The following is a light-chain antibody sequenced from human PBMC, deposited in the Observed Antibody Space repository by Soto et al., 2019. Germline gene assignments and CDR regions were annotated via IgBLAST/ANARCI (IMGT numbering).Light chain of an antibody. J-gene: IGKJ1*01. CDR2: DAS. CDR1: QSVSSW. Sequence: DIQMTQSPATLSASVGDRVTITCRASQSVSSWLAWFQQTPGKPPKLLIYDASSLESGVPSRFSGSASGTEFTLTISSLQPDDFATYYCQQYNSYSWTFGQGTKVDIK. CDR3: QQYNSYSWT. V-gene: IGKV1-5*01.